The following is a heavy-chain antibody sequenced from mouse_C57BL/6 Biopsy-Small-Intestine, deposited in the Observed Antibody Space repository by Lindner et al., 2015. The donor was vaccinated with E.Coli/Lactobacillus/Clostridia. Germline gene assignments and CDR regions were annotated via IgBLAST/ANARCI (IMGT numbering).Heavy chain of an antibody. Sequence: VQLQESGPELVKPGASVKISCKASGYTFTDHYMNWVKQSHGKSLEWIGNINPNNGGTSYNQRFKGKATLTINKSSSTAYMELRSLTSEDSAVYYCAPYGYDFDYWGQGTTLTVSS. CDR2: INPNNGGT. D-gene: IGHD2-2*01. J-gene: IGHJ2*01. CDR3: APYGYDFDY. CDR1: GYTFTDHY. V-gene: IGHV1-26*01.